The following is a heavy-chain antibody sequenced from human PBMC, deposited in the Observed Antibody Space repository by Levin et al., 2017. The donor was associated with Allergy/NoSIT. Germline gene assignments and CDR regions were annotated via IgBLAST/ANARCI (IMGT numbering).Heavy chain of an antibody. V-gene: IGHV5-51*01. D-gene: IGHD6-19*01. CDR3: ARQGVGSGWDTGDY. CDR1: GYSFTNYW. Sequence: GESLKISCKTSGYSFTNYWIGWVCQRPGQGLEWMGVTHPGTSETRYGPSFQGHVSISVDKSVTTAYLQWSSLKASDTAIYYCARQGVGSGWDTGDYWGQGTLVTVSS. CDR2: THPGTSET. J-gene: IGHJ4*02.